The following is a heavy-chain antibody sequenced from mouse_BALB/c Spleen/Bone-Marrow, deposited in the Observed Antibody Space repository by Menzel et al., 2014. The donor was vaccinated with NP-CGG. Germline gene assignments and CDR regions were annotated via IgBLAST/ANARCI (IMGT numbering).Heavy chain of an antibody. CDR1: GYTFTRYY. CDR3: SLLGDY. J-gene: IGHJ2*01. Sequence: GAELVKPGASVKLSCKASGYTFTRYYMYWVKQRPGQGLEWIGGINPYNGGTHFNEKFKSKATLTVDKSSSTAYMQLNSLTSEDSAVYYCSLLGDYWGQGTTLTVSS. V-gene: IGHV1-53*01. CDR2: INPYNGGT. D-gene: IGHD1-1*01.